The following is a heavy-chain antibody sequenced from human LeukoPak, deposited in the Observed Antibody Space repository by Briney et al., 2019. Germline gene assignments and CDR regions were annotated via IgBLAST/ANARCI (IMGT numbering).Heavy chain of an antibody. CDR2: IIPIFGTA. CDR1: RGTFSSYA. Sequence: GASLKVSCXASRGTFSSYAISWVRQAPGQGLEWMGRIIPIFGTANCAQKFQGRVTITTDESTSTAYMELSSLRSEDTAVYYCARGTLWFGELDWGQGTLVTVSS. CDR3: ARGTLWFGELD. J-gene: IGHJ4*02. V-gene: IGHV1-69*05. D-gene: IGHD3-10*01.